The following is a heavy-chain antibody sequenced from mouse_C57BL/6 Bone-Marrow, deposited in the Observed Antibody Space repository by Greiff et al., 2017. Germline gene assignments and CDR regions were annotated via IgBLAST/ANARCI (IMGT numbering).Heavy chain of an antibody. CDR1: GYTFPDYE. V-gene: IGHV1-15*01. J-gene: IGHJ3*01. D-gene: IGHD2-2*01. CDR2: IDPETGGT. Sequence: VQLQQSGAELVRPGASVTLSCKASGYTFPDYEMHWVKQTPVHGLEWIGAIDPETGGTAYNQKFKGKAILTADKSSSTAYMELRRLTSEDSAVYYCTRRGDGYDGAWFAYWGQGTLVTVSA. CDR3: TRRGDGYDGAWFAY.